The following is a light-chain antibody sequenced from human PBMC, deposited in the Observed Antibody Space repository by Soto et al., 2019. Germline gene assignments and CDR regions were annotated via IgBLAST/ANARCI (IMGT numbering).Light chain of an antibody. CDR3: QQYNNWPPWT. V-gene: IGKV3-15*01. Sequence: QSVSSTYLAWYQQKPGQAPRLLIYGASTRATGIPARFSGSGSGTEFTLTISSLQSEDFAVYYCQQYNNWPPWTFGQGTKVDIK. J-gene: IGKJ1*01. CDR2: GAS. CDR1: QSVSSTY.